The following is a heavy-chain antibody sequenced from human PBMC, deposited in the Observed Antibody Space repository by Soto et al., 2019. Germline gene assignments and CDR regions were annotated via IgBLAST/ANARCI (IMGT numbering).Heavy chain of an antibody. CDR3: ARDARMVRGVMDY. J-gene: IGHJ4*02. Sequence: QVQLVESGGGVVQPGRSLRLSCAASGFTFSSYGMHWVRQAPGKGLEWVAVIWYDGSNKYYADSVKGRFTISRDNSKNPLYLQMNSLRAEDTAVYYCARDARMVRGVMDYWGQGTLVTVSS. CDR2: IWYDGSNK. CDR1: GFTFSSYG. D-gene: IGHD3-10*01. V-gene: IGHV3-33*01.